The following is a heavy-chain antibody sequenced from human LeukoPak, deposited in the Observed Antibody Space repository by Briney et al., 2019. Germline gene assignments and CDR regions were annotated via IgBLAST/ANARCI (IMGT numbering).Heavy chain of an antibody. CDR1: GGSISSYY. Sequence: PSETLSLTCTVSGGSISSYYWSWIRQPPGKGLEWIGCIYNSGTNYNPSLKSRVTISVDTSKKQFSLKLSSLTVADTAVYYCARGGYSYGDYCDYWGQGTLVTVSS. V-gene: IGHV4-59*01. J-gene: IGHJ4*02. CDR2: IYNSGT. CDR3: ARGGYSYGDYCDY. D-gene: IGHD5-18*01.